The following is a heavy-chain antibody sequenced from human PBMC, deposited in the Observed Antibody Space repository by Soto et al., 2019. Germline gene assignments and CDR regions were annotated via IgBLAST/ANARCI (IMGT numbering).Heavy chain of an antibody. CDR2: INHSGST. CDR3: ARGVNIVATITSAHDY. Sequence: PSETLSLTCAVYGGSFSGYYWSWIRQPPGKGLEWIGEINHSGSTNYNPSLKSRVTISVDTSKNQFSLKLSSVTAADTAVYYCARGVNIVATITSAHDYWGQGTLVTVSS. CDR1: GGSFSGYY. V-gene: IGHV4-34*01. J-gene: IGHJ4*02. D-gene: IGHD5-12*01.